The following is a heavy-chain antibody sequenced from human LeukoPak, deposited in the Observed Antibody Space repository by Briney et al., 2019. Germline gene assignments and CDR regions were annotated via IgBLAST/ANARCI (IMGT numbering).Heavy chain of an antibody. J-gene: IGHJ5*02. CDR3: ARVDSNWFDP. CDR2: ITPIFGTA. Sequence: SVKVSCKASGGTFSSYAISWVRQALGQGLEWMGGITPIFGTANYAQKFQGRVTITTDESTSTAYMELSSLRSEDTAVYYCARVDSNWFDPWGQGTLVTVSS. CDR1: GGTFSSYA. V-gene: IGHV1-69*05.